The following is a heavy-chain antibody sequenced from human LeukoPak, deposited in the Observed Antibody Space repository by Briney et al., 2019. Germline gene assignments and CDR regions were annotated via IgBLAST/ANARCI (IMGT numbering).Heavy chain of an antibody. Sequence: SVKVSCKASGGTFSSYAISWVRQAPGQGLEWMGGIIPIFGTANYAQKFQGRVTITADESTSTAYMELSSLRSEDTAVYYCARDQYDVLTGYQYNWFDPWGQGTLVTVSS. V-gene: IGHV1-69*01. D-gene: IGHD3-9*01. CDR1: GGTFSSYA. CDR3: ARDQYDVLTGYQYNWFDP. CDR2: IIPIFGTA. J-gene: IGHJ5*02.